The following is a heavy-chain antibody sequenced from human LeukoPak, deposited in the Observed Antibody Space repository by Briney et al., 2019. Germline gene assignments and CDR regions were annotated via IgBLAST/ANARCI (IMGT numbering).Heavy chain of an antibody. V-gene: IGHV3-23*01. CDR2: ISGSGGST. J-gene: IGHJ3*02. Sequence: GESLRLSCAASGFTFSSYAMSWVRQAPGKGLEWVSVISGSGGSTYYADSVKGRFTISRDNSKNTLYLQMSSLRAEDTAVYYCAKDSRSFDAFDIWGHGTMVTVSS. D-gene: IGHD1-26*01. CDR3: AKDSRSFDAFDI. CDR1: GFTFSSYA.